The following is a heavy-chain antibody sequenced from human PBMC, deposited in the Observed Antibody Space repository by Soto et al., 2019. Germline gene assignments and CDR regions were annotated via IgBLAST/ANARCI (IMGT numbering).Heavy chain of an antibody. CDR3: ARDLPDYGGNPSHYYYGMDV. CDR2: IYYSGST. J-gene: IGHJ6*02. V-gene: IGHV4-59*01. Sequence: SETLSLTCTVSGGSISSYYWSWIRQPPGKGLEWIGYIYYSGSTNYNPSLKSRVTISVDTSKNQFSLKLSSVTAADTAVYYCARDLPDYGGNPSHYYYGMDVWGQGTTVTVSS. D-gene: IGHD4-17*01. CDR1: GGSISSYY.